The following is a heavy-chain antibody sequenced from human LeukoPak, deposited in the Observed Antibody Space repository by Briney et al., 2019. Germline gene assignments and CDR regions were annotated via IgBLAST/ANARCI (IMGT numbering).Heavy chain of an antibody. D-gene: IGHD3/OR15-3a*01. CDR3: AKGVSMDPGAFDI. CDR2: ISWNSGSI. J-gene: IGHJ3*02. V-gene: IGHV3-9*01. Sequence: GGSLRLSCAASGFTFDDYAMHWVRQAPGKGLEWVSGISWNSGSIGYADSVKGRFTISRDNAKNSLYLQMNSLRAEDTALYYCAKGVSMDPGAFDIWGQGTMVTVSS. CDR1: GFTFDDYA.